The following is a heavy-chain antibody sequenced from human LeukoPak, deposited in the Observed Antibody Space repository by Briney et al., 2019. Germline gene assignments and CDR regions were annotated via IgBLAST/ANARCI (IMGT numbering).Heavy chain of an antibody. CDR3: AREDSSGYNTDCFDY. D-gene: IGHD3-22*01. CDR2: MNPNSGNT. V-gene: IGHV1-8*02. CDR1: GYTFTSYV. J-gene: IGHJ4*02. Sequence: GASVKASCKASGYTFTSYVINWLRRATGQGLEWLGWMNPNSGNTGYAKKFQGRVTMTRNTSISTAYMELSSLRSEDTAVYYCAREDSSGYNTDCFDYWGQGTLVTVSS.